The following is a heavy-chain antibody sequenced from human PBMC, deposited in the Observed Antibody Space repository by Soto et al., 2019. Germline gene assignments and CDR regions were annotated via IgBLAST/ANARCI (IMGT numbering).Heavy chain of an antibody. D-gene: IGHD2-15*01. Sequence: SVKVSCKASGGTFSSYAISWVRQAPGQGLEWMGGIIPIFGTANYAQKFQGRVTITADESTSTAYMELSSLRSEDTAVYYCAMGYCSGGSCGFFDYWGQGTLVTVSS. CDR2: IIPIFGTA. CDR1: GGTFSSYA. CDR3: AMGYCSGGSCGFFDY. J-gene: IGHJ4*02. V-gene: IGHV1-69*13.